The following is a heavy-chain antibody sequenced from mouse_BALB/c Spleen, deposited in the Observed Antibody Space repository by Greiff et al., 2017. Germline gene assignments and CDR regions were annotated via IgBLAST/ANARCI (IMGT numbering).Heavy chain of an antibody. CDR3: ARSKDYDGYYYAMDY. Sequence: VQLQQSGPGLVQPSQSLSITCTVSGFSLTSYGVHWVRQSPGKGLEWLGVIWSGGSTDYSSALKSRLSISKDNSKSQVFLKMNSLQTDDTARYYCARSKDYDGYYYAMDYWGQGTSVTVSS. CDR1: GFSLTSYG. D-gene: IGHD2-4*01. CDR2: IWSGGST. J-gene: IGHJ4*01. V-gene: IGHV2-4-1*01.